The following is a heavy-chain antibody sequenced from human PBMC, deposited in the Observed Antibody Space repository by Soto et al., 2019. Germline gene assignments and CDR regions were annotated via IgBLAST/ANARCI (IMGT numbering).Heavy chain of an antibody. CDR3: AKERYQVISDGMDV. J-gene: IGHJ6*02. Sequence: QVQLVQSGADVKTPGASVRVSCKASGYTFTGYYVHWVREAPGQGLEWMGWINPETGGTSNAQKFQGRVTLSRNTSINNAYLELSRLRFDDAAVYFCAKERYQVISDGMDVWGQGTTVTVSS. CDR2: INPETGGT. D-gene: IGHD2-2*01. V-gene: IGHV1-2*02. CDR1: GYTFTGYY.